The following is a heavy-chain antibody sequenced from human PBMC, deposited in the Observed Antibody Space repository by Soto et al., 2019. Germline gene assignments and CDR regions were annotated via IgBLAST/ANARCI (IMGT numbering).Heavy chain of an antibody. CDR1: GGCFSGYY. V-gene: IGHV4-34*01. J-gene: IGHJ3*02. Sequence: SETLSLTCAVYGGCFSGYYWSWIRQPPGKGLEWIGEINHSGSTNYNPSLKSRVTISVDTSKNQFSLKLSSVTAADTAVYYCARGQDIVVSLGAFDIWGQGTMVTVTS. CDR2: INHSGST. CDR3: ARGQDIVVSLGAFDI. D-gene: IGHD2-2*01.